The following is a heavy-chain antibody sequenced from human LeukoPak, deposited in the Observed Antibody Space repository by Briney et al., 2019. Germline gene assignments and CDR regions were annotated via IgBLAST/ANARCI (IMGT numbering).Heavy chain of an antibody. CDR2: ISGSGGST. V-gene: IGHV3-23*01. J-gene: IGHJ4*02. Sequence: PGGSLRLSCAASGFTFSSYAMSWVRQAPGKGLEWVSAISGSGGSTYYADSVKGRFTISRDNSKNTLYLQMNSLRAEDTAVYYCAKPDCSSTSCYTADYWGQGTLVTVSS. D-gene: IGHD2-2*02. CDR1: GFTFSSYA. CDR3: AKPDCSSTSCYTADY.